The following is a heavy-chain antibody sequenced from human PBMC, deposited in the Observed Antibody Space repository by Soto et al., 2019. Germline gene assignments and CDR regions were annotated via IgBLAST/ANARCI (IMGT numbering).Heavy chain of an antibody. CDR3: AREGIAAPGAFDI. D-gene: IGHD6-13*01. CDR1: GFTFSSYG. V-gene: IGHV3-33*01. Sequence: GGSLRLSCAASGFTFSSYGMHWVRQAPGKGLEWVAVIWYDGSNKYYADSVKGRFTISRDNSKNTLYLQMNSLRAEDTAVYYCAREGIAAPGAFDIWGQGTMVTVSS. J-gene: IGHJ3*02. CDR2: IWYDGSNK.